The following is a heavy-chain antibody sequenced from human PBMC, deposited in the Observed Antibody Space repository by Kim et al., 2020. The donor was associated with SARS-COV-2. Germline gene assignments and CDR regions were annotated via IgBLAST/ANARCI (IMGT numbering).Heavy chain of an antibody. CDR1: GFTFSDYY. D-gene: IGHD6-19*01. J-gene: IGHJ4*02. Sequence: GGSLILSCAASGFTFSDYYMSWIRQAPGKGLEWVSYISSSGSTIYYADSVKGRFTISRDNAKNSLYLQMNSLRAEDTAVYYCARDFDPPIAVAGTGAYFDYWGQGTLVTVSS. CDR3: ARDFDPPIAVAGTGAYFDY. V-gene: IGHV3-11*01. CDR2: ISSSGSTI.